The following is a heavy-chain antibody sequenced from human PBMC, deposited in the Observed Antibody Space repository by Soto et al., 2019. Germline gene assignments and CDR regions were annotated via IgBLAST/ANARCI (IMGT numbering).Heavy chain of an antibody. Sequence: PGGSLRLSCTTSGFTFGDYAMSWVRQAPGKGLEWVGFIRTKPSGGTTQYAASVKGRFTISRDDSKSIAYLQMNSLKTEDTAVYYCTRGRVAGTFDYWGQGTLVTVSS. CDR1: GFTFGDYA. V-gene: IGHV3-49*04. CDR3: TRGRVAGTFDY. CDR2: IRTKPSGGTT. J-gene: IGHJ4*02. D-gene: IGHD6-19*01.